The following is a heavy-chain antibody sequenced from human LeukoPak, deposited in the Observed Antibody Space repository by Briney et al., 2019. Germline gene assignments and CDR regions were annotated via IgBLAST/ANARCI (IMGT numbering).Heavy chain of an antibody. Sequence: GGSLRLSCAASGFTFSSYEMNWVRQAPGKGLEWVSYISSSGSTIYYADSVKGRFTISRDNAKNSLYLQMNSLRAEDTAVYYCARYSLDAFDIWGQGTMVTVSS. D-gene: IGHD5-18*01. V-gene: IGHV3-48*03. CDR2: ISSSGSTI. CDR3: ARYSLDAFDI. J-gene: IGHJ3*02. CDR1: GFTFSSYE.